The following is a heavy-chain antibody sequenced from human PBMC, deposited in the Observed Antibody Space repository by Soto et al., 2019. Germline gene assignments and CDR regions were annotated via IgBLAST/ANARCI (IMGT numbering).Heavy chain of an antibody. D-gene: IGHD3-22*01. J-gene: IGHJ1*01. CDR1: GGSIGSSSYY. V-gene: IGHV4-61*05. CDR2: IYYAGTT. Sequence: SETLSLTCTVSGGSIGSSSYYWSWIRQPPGKGLEWIGYIYYAGTTTYNPSLQSRVSISVDTAKNEVSLKLTSVTAADTAVYFCARLGAYYQAMDSWGQGTLVTVSS. CDR3: ARLGAYYQAMDS.